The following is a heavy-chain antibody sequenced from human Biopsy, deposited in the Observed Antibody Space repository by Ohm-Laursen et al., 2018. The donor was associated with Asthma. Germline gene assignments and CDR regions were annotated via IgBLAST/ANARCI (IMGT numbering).Heavy chain of an antibody. CDR3: AKESRRDGYNRRNYYFDY. V-gene: IGHV3-53*01. Sequence: GSLRLSCTASGFSVSSNYMSWVRQAPGKGLEWVSVIYSGGSTYYADSVKGRFTISRDNSKNTLYLQMNSLRAEDTAVYYCAKESRRDGYNRRNYYFDYWGQGTLVTVSS. J-gene: IGHJ4*02. CDR1: GFSVSSNY. D-gene: IGHD5-24*01. CDR2: IYSGGST.